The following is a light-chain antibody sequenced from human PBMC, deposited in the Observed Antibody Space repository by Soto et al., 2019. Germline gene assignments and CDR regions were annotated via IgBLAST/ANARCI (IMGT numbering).Light chain of an antibody. V-gene: IGKV1-39*01. Sequence: DIQMTQSPSSLSASVGDRVTITCRASQSISNNLNWYQQKPGKAPKVLIYAASSLQGGVPSRFSGSGSGTDFTLTISSLLPEDFATFYCQQFHSLPYTFGQGTKLEIK. CDR1: QSISNN. J-gene: IGKJ2*01. CDR3: QQFHSLPYT. CDR2: AAS.